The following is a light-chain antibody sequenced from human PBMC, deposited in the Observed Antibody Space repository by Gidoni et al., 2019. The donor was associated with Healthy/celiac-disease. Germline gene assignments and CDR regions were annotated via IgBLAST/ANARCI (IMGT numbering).Light chain of an antibody. CDR2: AAS. V-gene: IGKV1-39*01. CDR3: QQSYSTPLT. CDR1: QSISSY. J-gene: IGKJ4*01. Sequence: PSSLSASVGDRVTITCRASQSISSYLNWYQQKPGKAPKLLIYAASSLQSGVPSRFSGSGSGTDFTLTISSLQPEDFATYYCQQSYSTPLTFGGXTKVEIK.